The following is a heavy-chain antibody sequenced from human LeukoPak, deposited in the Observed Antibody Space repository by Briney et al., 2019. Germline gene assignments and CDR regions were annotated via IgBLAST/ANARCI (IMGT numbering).Heavy chain of an antibody. V-gene: IGHV3-30-3*01. CDR3: ARDYGYSSSWYRVDY. CDR1: GFTFSSYA. CDR2: ISYDGSNK. J-gene: IGHJ4*02. Sequence: PGRSLRLSCAASGFTFSSYAMHWVRQAPGKGLEWVAVISYDGSNKYYADSVKGRFTISRDNSKNTLYLQMNSLRAEDTAVYYCARDYGYSSSWYRVDYWGQGTLVTVSS. D-gene: IGHD6-13*01.